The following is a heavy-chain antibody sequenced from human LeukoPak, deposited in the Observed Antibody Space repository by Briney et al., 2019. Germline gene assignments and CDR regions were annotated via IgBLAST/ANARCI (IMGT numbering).Heavy chain of an antibody. CDR2: IIPIFGTA. CDR1: GGTFSSYA. J-gene: IGHJ6*03. V-gene: IGHV1-69*01. D-gene: IGHD3-3*01. CDR3: ARAFRITIFGVVRSYYYMDV. Sequence: SVKVSCKASGGTFSSYAISWVRQAPGQGLEWMGGIIPIFGTANYAQKFQGRVTITADESTSTAYMELSSLRSEDTAVYYCARAFRITIFGVVRSYYYMDVWGKGTTVTVSS.